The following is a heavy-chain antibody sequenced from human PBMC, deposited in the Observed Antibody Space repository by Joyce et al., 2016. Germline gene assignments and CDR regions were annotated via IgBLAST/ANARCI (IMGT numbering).Heavy chain of an antibody. D-gene: IGHD1-1*01. Sequence: QVQLVQSGAEMKKPGASVKVSCKASGYTFTDYYIHWVRQAPGQGLEWMGRINPRSGGANYAPKFEGRVTMARDTSTSAGTMELNTLTSSDTAVYYCAKVGVTLMRNAFDLWGQGTVISVSS. CDR1: GYTFTDYY. J-gene: IGHJ3*01. CDR3: AKVGVTLMRNAFDL. CDR2: INPRSGGA. V-gene: IGHV1-2*06.